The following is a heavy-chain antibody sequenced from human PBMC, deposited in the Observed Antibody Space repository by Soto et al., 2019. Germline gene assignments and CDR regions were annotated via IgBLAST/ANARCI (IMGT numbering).Heavy chain of an antibody. V-gene: IGHV4-31*03. Sequence: QVQLQESGPGLVKPSQTLSLTCTVSGGSISSGGYYWSWIRQHPGKGLEWIGYIYYSGSTYYNPSLKSRVTISVDTSKNQCSLKLSSVTAADTAVYYCARAPSYYYDSSGYYRDPWFDPWGQGTLVTVSS. CDR1: GGSISSGGYY. D-gene: IGHD3-22*01. CDR3: ARAPSYYYDSSGYYRDPWFDP. J-gene: IGHJ5*02. CDR2: IYYSGST.